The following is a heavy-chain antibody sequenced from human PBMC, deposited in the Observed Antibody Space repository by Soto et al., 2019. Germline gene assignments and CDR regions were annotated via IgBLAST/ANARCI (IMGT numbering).Heavy chain of an antibody. CDR1: GFTFSNAW. Sequence: GGSLRLSCAASGFTFSNAWMNWVRQAPGKGLEWVGRIKSKTDGGTTDYAAPVKGRFPISRDDSKNTLYLQMNSLKTEEPAVYYCTTGTPYYDILTGYFLDWFDPWGQGTLVTVSS. V-gene: IGHV3-15*07. J-gene: IGHJ5*02. CDR3: TTGTPYYDILTGYFLDWFDP. D-gene: IGHD3-9*01. CDR2: IKSKTDGGTT.